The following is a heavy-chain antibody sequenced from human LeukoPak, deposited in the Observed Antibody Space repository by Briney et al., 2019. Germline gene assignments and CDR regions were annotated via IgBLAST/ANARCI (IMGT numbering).Heavy chain of an antibody. V-gene: IGHV3-30*02. Sequence: GGSLRLSCAASGFTFSSYGMHWVRQAPGKGLEWVAFIRYDGSNKYYADSVKGRFTISRDNSKNTLYLQMNSLRAEDTAVYYCAKDRSRVPAARMDVWGKGTTVTVSS. CDR1: GFTFSSYG. D-gene: IGHD2-2*01. J-gene: IGHJ6*03. CDR3: AKDRSRVPAARMDV. CDR2: IRYDGSNK.